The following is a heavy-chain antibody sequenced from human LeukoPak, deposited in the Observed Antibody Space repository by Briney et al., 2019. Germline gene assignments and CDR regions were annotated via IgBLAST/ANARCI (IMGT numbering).Heavy chain of an antibody. D-gene: IGHD5-12*01. J-gene: IGHJ4*02. CDR2: IRYDGSNK. V-gene: IGHV3-30*02. CDR3: AKGPVVATTYFDY. CDR1: GFTFSSYG. Sequence: PGGSLRLSCAASGFTFSSYGMHWVRQAPGKGLEWVAFIRYDGSNKYYADSVKGRFTISGDNSKNTLYLQKNSLRAEDTAVYYCAKGPVVATTYFDYWGQGTLVTVSS.